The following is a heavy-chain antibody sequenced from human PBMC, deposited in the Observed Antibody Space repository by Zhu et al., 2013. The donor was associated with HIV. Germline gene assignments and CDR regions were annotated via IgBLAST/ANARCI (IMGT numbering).Heavy chain of an antibody. V-gene: IGHV1-2*02. D-gene: IGHD6-25*01. Sequence: QVQLVQSGAEVRSLGSVKVSCKASGYTFTGHYIHWVRQAPGQGLEWMGWFYPDGGARNYAQKFQGRVSMTGDTTIHTAYMQLNRLVYNDTAVYYCARDERALDVWGQGTMVTVSS. CDR3: ARDERALDV. J-gene: IGHJ3*01. CDR1: GYTFTGHY. CDR2: FYPDGGAR.